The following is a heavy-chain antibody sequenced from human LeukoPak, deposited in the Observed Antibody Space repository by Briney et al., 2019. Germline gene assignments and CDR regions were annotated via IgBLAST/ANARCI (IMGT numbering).Heavy chain of an antibody. D-gene: IGHD3-3*01. J-gene: IGHJ4*02. V-gene: IGHV3-30*03. CDR2: ISYDGSNK. Sequence: GRSLRLSCAASGFTFSSYGMHWVRQAPGKGLEWVAVISYDGSNKYYADSVKGRFTISRDNSKNTLYLQMNSLRAEDTAVYYCRMTIFGVVADYWGQGTLVTVSS. CDR3: RMTIFGVVADY. CDR1: GFTFSSYG.